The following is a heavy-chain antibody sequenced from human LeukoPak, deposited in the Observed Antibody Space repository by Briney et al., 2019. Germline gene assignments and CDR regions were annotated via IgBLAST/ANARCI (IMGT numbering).Heavy chain of an antibody. CDR1: GFTFSSYW. CDR3: ARDVDYDDEGGFDY. V-gene: IGHV3-7*01. J-gene: IGHJ4*02. Sequence: QAGGSLRLSCAASGFTFSSYWMSWVRQAPGKGLDWVANIKQDGSEKYYVDSVKGRFTISRDNAKNSLYLQMNSLRAEDTAVYYCARDVDYDDEGGFDYWGQGTLVTVSS. CDR2: IKQDGSEK. D-gene: IGHD4-17*01.